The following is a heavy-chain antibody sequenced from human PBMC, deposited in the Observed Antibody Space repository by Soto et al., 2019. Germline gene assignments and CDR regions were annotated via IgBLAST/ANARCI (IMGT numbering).Heavy chain of an antibody. CDR2: ISSSGSTI. Sequence: QVQLVESGGGLVKPGGSLRLSCAASGFTFSDYYMSWIRQAPGKGLEWVSYISSSGSTIYYADSVKGRFTISRDNAKNSLYLQMNSLRAEDTAVYYCASCSSTSCYKHYAFDIWGQGTMVTVSS. V-gene: IGHV3-11*01. J-gene: IGHJ3*02. D-gene: IGHD2-2*02. CDR1: GFTFSDYY. CDR3: ASCSSTSCYKHYAFDI.